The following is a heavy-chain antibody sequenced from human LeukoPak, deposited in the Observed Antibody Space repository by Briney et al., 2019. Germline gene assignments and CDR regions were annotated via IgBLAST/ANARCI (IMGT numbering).Heavy chain of an antibody. CDR1: GFTFDDYA. D-gene: IGHD3-3*01. V-gene: IGHV3-9*01. CDR3: AKDIGLYEYYYMDV. J-gene: IGHJ6*03. CDR2: ISWNSGSI. Sequence: PGGSLRLSCAASGFTFDDYAMHWVRQAPGKGLEWASGISWNSGSIGYADSVKGRFTISRDNAKNSLYLQMNSLRAEDTALYYCAKDIGLYEYYYMDVWGKGTTVTVSS.